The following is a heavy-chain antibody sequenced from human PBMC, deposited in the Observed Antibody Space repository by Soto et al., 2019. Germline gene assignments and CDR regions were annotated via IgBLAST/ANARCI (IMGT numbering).Heavy chain of an antibody. J-gene: IGHJ4*02. CDR3: AKGSASGSPYFFDC. CDR2: ISGRGGYT. Sequence: EVQILESGGGLVHPGGSLRLSCTASGFTFNNYAMAWVRLAPGEGVGWVAAISGRGGYTYHADSVKGRFTISRDNSSSTLYLQMDSLRAEDTAVYYCAKGSASGSPYFFDCWGQGTLVTVSS. CDR1: GFTFNNYA. V-gene: IGHV3-23*01. D-gene: IGHD6-25*01.